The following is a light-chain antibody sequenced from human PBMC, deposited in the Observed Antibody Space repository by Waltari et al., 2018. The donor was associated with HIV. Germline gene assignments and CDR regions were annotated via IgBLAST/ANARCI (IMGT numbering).Light chain of an antibody. Sequence: QSALTQPASVSGSPGQSITISCPGTSRDIGGPYSVSWYQQLPGKSPKLMIYAVTYRPSGVSNRFAGSKSGNTASLTISGLQGEDEADYYCLSYTITNTLVFGGGTKLTVL. V-gene: IGLV2-14*01. CDR1: SRDIGGPYS. CDR3: LSYTITNTLV. CDR2: AVT. J-gene: IGLJ3*02.